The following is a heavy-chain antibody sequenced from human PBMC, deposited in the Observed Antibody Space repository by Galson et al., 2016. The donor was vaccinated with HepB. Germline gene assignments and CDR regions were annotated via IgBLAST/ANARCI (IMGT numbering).Heavy chain of an antibody. CDR1: GDSISSSSLY. CDR3: VTLYGGKSRLAFHM. J-gene: IGHJ3*02. CDR2: IYSSGST. D-gene: IGHD4-23*01. Sequence: SETLSLTCTVSGDSISSSSLYWGWIRHSPGKGLEWIGTIYSSGSTYYSASLTSRVTISVDTSKSQFSLALSSVTAADTAVYYCVTLYGGKSRLAFHMWGQGAMVIVSS. V-gene: IGHV4-39*01.